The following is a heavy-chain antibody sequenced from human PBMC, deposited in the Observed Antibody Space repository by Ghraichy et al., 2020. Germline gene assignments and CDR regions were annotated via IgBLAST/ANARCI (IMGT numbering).Heavy chain of an antibody. J-gene: IGHJ2*01. Sequence: GGSLRLSCAASGFTFSTCSMDWVRQAPGKGLEWVSSISSSSGYIYYADSVKGRFTISRDNAKNSLYLQMNSLRAEDTAVYYCARMAVSGTWYFDLWGRGPLVTVSS. D-gene: IGHD6-19*01. V-gene: IGHV3-21*01. CDR3: ARMAVSGTWYFDL. CDR2: ISSSSGYI. CDR1: GFTFSTCS.